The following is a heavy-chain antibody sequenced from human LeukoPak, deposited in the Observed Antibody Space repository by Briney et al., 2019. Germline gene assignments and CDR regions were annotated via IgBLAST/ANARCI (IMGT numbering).Heavy chain of an antibody. D-gene: IGHD3-3*01. CDR3: AREPGYYDFWSGYLPASWFDP. J-gene: IGHJ5*02. CDR2: IYYSGST. V-gene: IGHV4-59*11. Sequence: SETLSLTCTVSGGSISSHYWSWIRQPPGKGLEWIGYIYYSGSTNYNPSLKSRVTISVDTSKNQFSLKLSSVTAADTAVYYCAREPGYYDFWSGYLPASWFDPRGQGTLVTVSS. CDR1: GGSISSHY.